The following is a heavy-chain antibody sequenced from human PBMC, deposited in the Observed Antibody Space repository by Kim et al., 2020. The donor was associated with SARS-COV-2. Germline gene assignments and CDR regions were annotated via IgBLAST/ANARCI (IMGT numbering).Heavy chain of an antibody. CDR3: AREKYCSGGRCNPDGFGY. V-gene: IGHV3-48*03. CDR1: GFTFSSYE. D-gene: IGHD2-15*01. J-gene: IGHJ4*02. CDR2: ISSSGSII. Sequence: GGSLRLSCAASGFTFSSYEMNWVRQAPGQGLEWVSYISSSGSIIHYADSAKGRFTISRDNAKNSLYLQMNSLRVEDTAVYYCAREKYCSGGRCNPDGFGYWGQGTLVTVSS.